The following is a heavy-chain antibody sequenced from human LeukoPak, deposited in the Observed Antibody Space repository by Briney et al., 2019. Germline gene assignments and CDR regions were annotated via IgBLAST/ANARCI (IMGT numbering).Heavy chain of an antibody. V-gene: IGHV3-66*03. J-gene: IGHJ5*02. CDR2: IYSYGVT. CDR1: GFIVNSYA. CDR3: ARDCAEEKTWVEFDP. Sequence: PGGSLRLSCAASGFIVNSYAMSWVRQAPGQGLAWVSLIYSYGVTQYADSVKGRFTISRDNSKNTLYLQMNSLRDEDTAVYFCARDCAEEKTWVEFDPWGQGTLVTVSS.